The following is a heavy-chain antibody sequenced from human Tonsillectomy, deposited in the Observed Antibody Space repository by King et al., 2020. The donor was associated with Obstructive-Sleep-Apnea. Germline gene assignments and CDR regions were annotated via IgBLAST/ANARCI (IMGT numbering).Heavy chain of an antibody. CDR2: IRNKANNYAT. CDR3: VSITSEYSNSSSVLDY. Sequence: VQLVESGGGLVQPGGSLKLSCAASGCTFSGSTMHWVRQASGKGLDWVGRIRNKANNYATAFAASVKGRFTISRDDSENTASLQMNSLITEDTAMYYCVSITSEYSNSSSVLDYWGQGTLVTVSS. J-gene: IGHJ4*02. D-gene: IGHD6-6*01. V-gene: IGHV3-73*01. CDR1: GCTFSGST.